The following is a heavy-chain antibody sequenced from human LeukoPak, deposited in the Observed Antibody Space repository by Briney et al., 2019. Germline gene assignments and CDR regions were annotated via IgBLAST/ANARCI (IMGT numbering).Heavy chain of an antibody. J-gene: IGHJ4*02. CDR3: ARENSASYREFDS. V-gene: IGHV4-4*07. D-gene: IGHD1-26*01. CDR2: IFATGRT. Sequence: PSETLSLTCTVSGGSISTYYWSWIRQPAGKGLEWIGRIFATGRTNYDPSLMSRVTMSIDTSKNQFSLRLTSVTAAGTAVYYCARENSASYREFDSWGQGTQVTVSS. CDR1: GGSISTYY.